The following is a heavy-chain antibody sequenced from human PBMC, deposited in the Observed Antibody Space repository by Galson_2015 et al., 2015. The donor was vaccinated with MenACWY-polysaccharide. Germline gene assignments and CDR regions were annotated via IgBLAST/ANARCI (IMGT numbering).Heavy chain of an antibody. J-gene: IGHJ3*02. Sequence: SLRLSCAASGSRFSNSGMHWVRQAPGKGLEWVAVIQYDGSNKVYADSVKGRFTISRDNSKNTVFLEMNTLGVEDTAVHYCAREGSRIVFHAFDIWGQGT. CDR1: GSRFSNSG. CDR3: AREGSRIVFHAFDI. V-gene: IGHV3-33*01. CDR2: IQYDGSNK. D-gene: IGHD2-2*01.